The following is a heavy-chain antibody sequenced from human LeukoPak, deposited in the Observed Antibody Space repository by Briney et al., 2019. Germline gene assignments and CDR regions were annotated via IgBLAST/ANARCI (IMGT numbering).Heavy chain of an antibody. D-gene: IGHD3-10*01. CDR1: GFTFSSYA. V-gene: IGHV3-23*01. CDR3: AKDQGSGSYASDY. CDR2: ISGSGGST. Sequence: GGSLRLSCAASGFTFSSYAMSWVRQAPGKGLEWVSAISGSGGSTYYADSVKGRFTISRDNSKNTLYLQMNSMRAEDTAVYYCAKDQGSGSYASDYWGQGTLVTVSS. J-gene: IGHJ4*02.